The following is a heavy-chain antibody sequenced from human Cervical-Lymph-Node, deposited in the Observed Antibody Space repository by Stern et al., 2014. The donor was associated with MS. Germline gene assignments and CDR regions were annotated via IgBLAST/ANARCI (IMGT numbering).Heavy chain of an antibody. J-gene: IGHJ4*02. Sequence: VQLVESGGGVVQPGTSLRLSCAASGFTFNKYGMHWVRQAPGKGLEWVAVRWYDESNEDYADSVKGRFAISRDTSKNTLYLQMNSLRAEDTAVYYCTRGEVQKYGDHWGQGTLVTVSS. V-gene: IGHV3-33*01. CDR1: GFTFNKYG. CDR3: TRGEVQKYGDH. CDR2: RWYDESNE. D-gene: IGHD3-10*01.